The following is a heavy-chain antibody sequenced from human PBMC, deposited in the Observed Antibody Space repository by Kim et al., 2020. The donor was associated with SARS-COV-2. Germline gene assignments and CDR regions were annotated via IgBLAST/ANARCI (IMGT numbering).Heavy chain of an antibody. Sequence: GGSLRLSCAASGFTFSDYYMSWIRQAPGKGLEWVSYISSSGSTIYYADSVKGRFTISRDNAKNSLYLQMNSLRAEDTAVYYCARESSGWDLAEYFQHWGQGTLVTVSS. D-gene: IGHD6-19*01. V-gene: IGHV3-11*01. J-gene: IGHJ1*01. CDR3: ARESSGWDLAEYFQH. CDR1: GFTFSDYY. CDR2: ISSSGSTI.